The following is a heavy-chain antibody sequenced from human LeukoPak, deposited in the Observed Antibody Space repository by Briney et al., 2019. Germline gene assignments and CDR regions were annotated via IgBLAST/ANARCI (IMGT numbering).Heavy chain of an antibody. CDR3: ARDGSSWSQYYYYDMDV. CDR1: GGTFSSYA. J-gene: IGHJ6*02. V-gene: IGHV1-69*04. Sequence: SVKVSCKASGGTFSSYAISWVRQAPGQGLEWMGRIIPILGIANYAQKFQGRVTITADKSTSTAYMELSSLRSEDTAVYYCARDGSSWSQYYYYDMDVWGQGTTVTVSS. D-gene: IGHD6-13*01. CDR2: IIPILGIA.